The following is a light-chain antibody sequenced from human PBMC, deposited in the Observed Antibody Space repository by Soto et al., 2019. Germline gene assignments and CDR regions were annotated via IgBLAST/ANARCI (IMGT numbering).Light chain of an antibody. CDR1: QSVSYY. V-gene: IGKV3-11*01. Sequence: IVLTQSPATLSLSPGERATLSCRASQSVSYYLAWYQQKPGQAPRLLIYDASSRATGVPDRFSGSGSGTDFTLTISSLEPEDFAVYYCQQYNNWPPITFGQGTRLEIK. J-gene: IGKJ5*01. CDR3: QQYNNWPPIT. CDR2: DAS.